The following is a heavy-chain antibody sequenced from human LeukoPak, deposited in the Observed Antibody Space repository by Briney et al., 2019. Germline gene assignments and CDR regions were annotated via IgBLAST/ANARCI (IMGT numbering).Heavy chain of an antibody. CDR1: GFTFSSYA. CDR3: ARRPPRGGYGSGSYSYYYYYGMDV. D-gene: IGHD3-10*01. J-gene: IGHJ6*02. CDR2: ITGGGNII. Sequence: GGSRRLSCAVSGFTFSSYAMSWVRQAPGKGLECVSIITGGGNIIYYAGYVKGRFAISRDNSKNTLYLQMNSLRAEDTAVYYCARRPPRGGYGSGSYSYYYYYGMDVWGQGTTVTVSS. V-gene: IGHV3-23*01.